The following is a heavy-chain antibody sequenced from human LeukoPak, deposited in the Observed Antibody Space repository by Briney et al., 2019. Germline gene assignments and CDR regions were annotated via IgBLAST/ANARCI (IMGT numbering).Heavy chain of an antibody. CDR1: GGSISSYY. D-gene: IGHD3-22*01. Sequence: SETLSLTFTVSGGSISSYYWSWIRQPPGKGLEWIGYIYYSGSTNYNPSLKSRVTISVDTSKNQFSLKLSSVTAADTAAYYCASYLDSSGYPYFDYWGQGTLVTVSS. CDR2: IYYSGST. CDR3: ASYLDSSGYPYFDY. J-gene: IGHJ4*02. V-gene: IGHV4-59*08.